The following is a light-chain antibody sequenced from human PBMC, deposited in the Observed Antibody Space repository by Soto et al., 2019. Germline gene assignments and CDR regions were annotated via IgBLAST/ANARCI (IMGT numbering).Light chain of an antibody. J-gene: IGKJ1*01. Sequence: EIVLTQSPGTLSLSPGERATLSCRASQSISNNFLAWYQHKPGQAPRLLIFGASSRATGVPDRFGGSGSGTDFSLTISSLEAEDFGVYYCQHYGNSPRTFGQGTKVETK. CDR2: GAS. CDR1: QSISNNF. CDR3: QHYGNSPRT. V-gene: IGKV3-20*01.